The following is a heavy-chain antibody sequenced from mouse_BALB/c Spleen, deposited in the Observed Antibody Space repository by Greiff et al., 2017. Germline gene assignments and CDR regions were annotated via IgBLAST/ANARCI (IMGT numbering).Heavy chain of an antibody. V-gene: IGHV3-2*02. Sequence: EVQLQQSGPGLVKPSQSLSLTCTVTGYSITSDYAWNWIRQFPGNKLEWMGYISYSGSTSYNPSLKSRISITRDTSKNQFFLQLNSVTTEDTATYYCARYGSSYDWYFDVWGAGTTVTVSS. CDR3: ARYGSSYDWYFDV. CDR2: ISYSGST. CDR1: GYSITSDYA. J-gene: IGHJ1*01. D-gene: IGHD1-1*01.